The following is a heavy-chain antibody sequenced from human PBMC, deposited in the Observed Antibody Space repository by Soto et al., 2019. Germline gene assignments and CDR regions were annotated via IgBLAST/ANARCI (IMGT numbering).Heavy chain of an antibody. CDR2: IYYSGST. CDR3: AGTRGYCSGGSCPTVVDY. Sequence: SETLSLTCTVSGGSISSSSWNWIRQAPWKGLEWIGSIYYSGSTYYNPSLKSRVTISVDTSKSQFSLKLSSVTAADTAVYYCAGTRGYCSGGSCPTVVDYWGQGTLVTVSS. D-gene: IGHD2-15*01. CDR1: GGSISSSS. J-gene: IGHJ4*02. V-gene: IGHV4-59*01.